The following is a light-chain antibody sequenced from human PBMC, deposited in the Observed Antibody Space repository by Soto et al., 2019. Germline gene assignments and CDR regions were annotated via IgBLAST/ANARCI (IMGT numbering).Light chain of an antibody. J-gene: IGKJ1*01. CDR3: QHYDSYSEA. Sequence: DIQMTQSPSTLSGSVGYRVTITCRASQTISSWLAWYQQKPGKAPKLLIYKASTLKSGFPSRFSGSGSGSEFTLTISSLQPDDFATYYCQHYDSYSEAFGQGTKVDI. CDR1: QTISSW. CDR2: KAS. V-gene: IGKV1-5*03.